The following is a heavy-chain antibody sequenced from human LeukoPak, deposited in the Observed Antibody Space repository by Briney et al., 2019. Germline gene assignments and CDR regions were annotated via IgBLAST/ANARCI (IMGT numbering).Heavy chain of an antibody. Sequence: PSETLSLTCTVSGGSFSRSSYYWGWIRQPPGKGLEWIGSMYYSGSTYYNQSLKSRVTVSVDTSKNQFSLKLTSVTAADTAVYYCARHEYSGSYYEPAAWGFDIWGQGTMVTVSS. CDR2: MYYSGST. CDR3: ARHEYSGSYYEPAAWGFDI. J-gene: IGHJ3*02. CDR1: GGSFSRSSYY. V-gene: IGHV4-39*01. D-gene: IGHD1-26*01.